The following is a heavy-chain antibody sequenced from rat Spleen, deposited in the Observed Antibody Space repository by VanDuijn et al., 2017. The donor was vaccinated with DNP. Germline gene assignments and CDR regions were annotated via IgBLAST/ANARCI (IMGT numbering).Heavy chain of an antibody. CDR3: LKHLDA. V-gene: IGHV5-58*01. CDR2: IKTGGGST. Sequence: VQLKESGPGLVQPSQTLSLTCTVSGFTFSNYWMYWIRQAPGKGLEWVASIKTGGGSTYYPDSVKGRFTISRDNAENTVYLQMNSLRSEDTATYYCLKHLDAWGQGTSVTVSS. CDR1: GFTFSNYW. J-gene: IGHJ4*01.